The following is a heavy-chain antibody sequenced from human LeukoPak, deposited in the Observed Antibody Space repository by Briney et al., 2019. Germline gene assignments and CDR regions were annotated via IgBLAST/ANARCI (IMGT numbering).Heavy chain of an antibody. CDR1: GGSISSSYYY. V-gene: IGHV4-61*01. J-gene: IGHJ4*02. D-gene: IGHD6-19*01. CDR3: ARVMGSGWTGFDY. CDR2: IYYSGTT. Sequence: SETLSLTCTVSGGSISSSYYYWSWIRQPPGKGLEWIGYIYYSGTTNYSPSLKSRVTISVDTSKNQFSLKLSSVTAADTAVYYCARVMGSGWTGFDYWGQGTLVTVSS.